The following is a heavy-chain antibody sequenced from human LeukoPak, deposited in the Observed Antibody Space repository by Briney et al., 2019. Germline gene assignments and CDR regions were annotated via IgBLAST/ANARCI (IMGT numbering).Heavy chain of an antibody. CDR1: GGSISSYY. J-gene: IGHJ2*01. CDR2: IYTSGST. Sequence: KPSETLSLTCTVSGGSISSYYWSWIRQPAGKGLEWIGRIYTSGSTNYSPSLKSRVTMSVDTSKNQFSLKLSSVTAADTAVYYCARDAPWYCSSTSCPVYWYFDLWGRGTLVTVSS. D-gene: IGHD2-2*01. CDR3: ARDAPWYCSSTSCPVYWYFDL. V-gene: IGHV4-4*07.